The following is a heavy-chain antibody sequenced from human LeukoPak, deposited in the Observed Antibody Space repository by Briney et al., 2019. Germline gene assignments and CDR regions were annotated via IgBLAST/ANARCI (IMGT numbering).Heavy chain of an antibody. V-gene: IGHV3-23*01. Sequence: GGSLRLSCAASGFTFSTFAMIWVRQPPGKGLEWVSSIFPSGGEIHYADSVRGRFTISRDNSKSTLSLQMNSLRAEDTAVYYCARGDYDILTYYMDVWGKGTTVTVSS. D-gene: IGHD3-9*01. J-gene: IGHJ6*03. CDR2: IFPSGGEI. CDR1: GFTFSTFA. CDR3: ARGDYDILTYYMDV.